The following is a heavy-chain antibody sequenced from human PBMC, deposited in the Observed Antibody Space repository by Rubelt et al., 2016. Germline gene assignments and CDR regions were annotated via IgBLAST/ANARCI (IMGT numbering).Heavy chain of an antibody. CDR2: IYYTGTT. V-gene: IGHV4-59*08. J-gene: IGHJ4*02. Sequence: QVQLQESGPGLVKPSETLSLTCTVSGGSISSYYWSWIRQSPGKGLEWLGYIYYTGTTNYNPSLKSRLTISVDISKNQLSLRRNSVTAADTAVYYGAGQPPATATFDNWGQGTLVTVSS. D-gene: IGHD2-21*02. CDR1: GGSISSYY. CDR3: AGQPPATATFDN.